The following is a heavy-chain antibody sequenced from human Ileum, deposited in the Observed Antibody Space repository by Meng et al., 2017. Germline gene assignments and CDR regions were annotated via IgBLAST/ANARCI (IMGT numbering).Heavy chain of an antibody. CDR2: IHYSGST. J-gene: IGHJ4*02. CDR1: GDSFTDYY. CDR3: ARRIRGGSYLG. D-gene: IGHD1-26*01. Sequence: QLQLMQWGEGMLKPSENLSLTCNVYGDSFTDYYCNWIRQPPGKGLEWIGEIHYSGSTNYNPSLESRVTISEDTSQKQFSLRLSSVTAADTAVYYCARRIRGGSYLGWGQGTLVTVSS. V-gene: IGHV4-34*01.